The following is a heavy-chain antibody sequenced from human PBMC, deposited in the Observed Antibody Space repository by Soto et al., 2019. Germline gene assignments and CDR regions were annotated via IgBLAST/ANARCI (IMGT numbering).Heavy chain of an antibody. Sequence: SETLSLTCAVYGGSFSGYYWTWIRQPPGTGLEWIGEINHSGSTNYNPSLKSRDNISVDTSKNQFSLKLTSVTAADTAVYYCARDKITGLFDYWGQGTLVTVSS. CDR3: ARDKITGLFDY. J-gene: IGHJ4*02. CDR2: INHSGST. V-gene: IGHV4-34*01. CDR1: GGSFSGYY. D-gene: IGHD2-8*02.